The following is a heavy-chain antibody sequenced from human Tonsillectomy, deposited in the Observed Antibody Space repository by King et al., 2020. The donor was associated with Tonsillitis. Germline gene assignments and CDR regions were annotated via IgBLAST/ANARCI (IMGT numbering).Heavy chain of an antibody. Sequence: QLVQSGAEVKKPGASVKVSCKASGYTFTGYYMHWVRQAPGQGLEWMGWINPNSGGTNYAQKFQGRVTMTRDTSISTAYMELSRLRSDDTAVYYCARDIAVAGPPPWNYYYGMDVWGQGTTVTVSS. CDR3: ARDIAVAGPPPWNYYYGMDV. CDR1: GYTFTGYY. CDR2: INPNSGGT. J-gene: IGHJ6*02. D-gene: IGHD6-19*01. V-gene: IGHV1-2*02.